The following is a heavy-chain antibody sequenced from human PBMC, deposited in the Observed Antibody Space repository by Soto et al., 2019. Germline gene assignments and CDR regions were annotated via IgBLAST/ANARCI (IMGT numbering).Heavy chain of an antibody. CDR3: TRDVSSRYFDL. Sequence: QVQLVESGGGVVQPGRSLRLSCAASGFTFRNYGMHWVRQAPGKGLEWVAVIWYDGSNKYYADSVKGRFTISRDNSKNTLHLQMNSLSAEDTAVYYCTRDVSSRYFDLWGRGSLVTVSS. CDR2: IWYDGSNK. CDR1: GFTFRNYG. V-gene: IGHV3-33*01. J-gene: IGHJ2*01.